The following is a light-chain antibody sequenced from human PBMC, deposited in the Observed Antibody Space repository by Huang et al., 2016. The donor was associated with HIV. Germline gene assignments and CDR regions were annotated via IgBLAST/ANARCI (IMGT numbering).Light chain of an antibody. J-gene: IGKJ1*01. CDR2: RAS. CDR3: QQYDHWPPT. Sequence: ETVMTQSPATLSVSPGERASLSCRANESVSTNVAWYQQKSGRPPRLLVSRASTRAAGVPARFSGSGSGTDFTLTITSLQSEDFAVYSCQQYDHWPPTFGQGTKLEIK. CDR1: ESVSTN. V-gene: IGKV3-15*01.